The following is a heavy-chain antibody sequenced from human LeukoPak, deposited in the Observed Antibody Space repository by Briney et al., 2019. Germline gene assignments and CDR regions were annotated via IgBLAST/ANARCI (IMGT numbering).Heavy chain of an antibody. Sequence: GGSLRLSCAAPGFTFSSYGMHWVRQAPGKGLEWVAFIRYDGSNKYYADSVKGRFTISRDNSKNTLYLQMNSLRAEDTAVYYCAKGERFLEWLLDFDYWGQGTLVTVSS. CDR2: IRYDGSNK. CDR3: AKGERFLEWLLDFDY. CDR1: GFTFSSYG. J-gene: IGHJ4*02. D-gene: IGHD3-3*01. V-gene: IGHV3-30*02.